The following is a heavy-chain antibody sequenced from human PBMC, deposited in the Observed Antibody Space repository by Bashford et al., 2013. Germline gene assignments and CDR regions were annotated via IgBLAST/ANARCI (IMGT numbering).Heavy chain of an antibody. CDR1: GFTFSDYG. J-gene: IGHJ4*02. V-gene: IGHV3-30*02. Sequence: GGSLRLSCAASGFTFSDYGMHWVRQAPGKGLEWVAIIWYDGNTEFYADSVKGRFTISRDTSKNTVYLQMNSLNDADTAVYYCARDKPGMLIGFWGRGTLVTVSS. CDR3: ARDKPGMLIGF. CDR2: IWYDGNTE. D-gene: IGHD7-27*01.